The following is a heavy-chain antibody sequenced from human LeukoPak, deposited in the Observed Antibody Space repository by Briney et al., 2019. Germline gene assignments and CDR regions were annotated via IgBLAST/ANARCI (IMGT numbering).Heavy chain of an antibody. J-gene: IGHJ4*02. CDR1: GFTFSSYA. CDR3: ARDSGDSSGYYFDFDY. D-gene: IGHD3-22*01. CDR2: ISYDGSNK. V-gene: IGHV3-30-3*01. Sequence: GGSLRLSCAASGFTFSSYAMHWVRQAPGKGLEWVAVISYDGSNKYYADSVKGRFTISRDNSKNTLYLQMNSLRAEDTAVYYCARDSGDSSGYYFDFDYWGQGTLVTVSS.